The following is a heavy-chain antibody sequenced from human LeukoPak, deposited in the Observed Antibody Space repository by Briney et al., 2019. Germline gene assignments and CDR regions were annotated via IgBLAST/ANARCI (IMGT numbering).Heavy chain of an antibody. Sequence: GGSLRLSCAASGFTFSSYWMSWVRQAPGKGLEWVANIKQDGSEKYYVDSVKGRFTISRDNAKNSLYLQMNSLRAEDTAVYYCARDSSGWYGYYYMDVWGKGTTVTVSS. J-gene: IGHJ6*03. V-gene: IGHV3-7*01. D-gene: IGHD6-19*01. CDR3: ARDSSGWYGYYYMDV. CDR2: IKQDGSEK. CDR1: GFTFSSYW.